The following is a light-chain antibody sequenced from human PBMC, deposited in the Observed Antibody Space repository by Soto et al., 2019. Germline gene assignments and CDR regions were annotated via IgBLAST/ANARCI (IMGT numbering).Light chain of an antibody. V-gene: IGLV1-44*01. J-gene: IGLJ2*01. CDR2: SNN. Sequence: QSVLTQPPSASGTPGQRVTIACSGGSSNIESNTVNWYQQVPGTAPKLLVYSNNQRPSGVPDRFSGSQAGTSASLAISGLQSEDEADYYCATLDDSLNGWVIGGGTKVTVL. CDR1: SSNIESNT. CDR3: ATLDDSLNGWV.